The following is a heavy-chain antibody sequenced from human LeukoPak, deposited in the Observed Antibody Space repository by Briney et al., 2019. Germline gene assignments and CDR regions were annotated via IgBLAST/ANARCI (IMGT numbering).Heavy chain of an antibody. Sequence: VASVKVSCKASGYTFTGYYMHWVRQAPGQGLEWMGWINPNSGGTNYAQKFQGRVTMTRDTSISTAYMELSRLRSDDTAVYYCAICQSFADYYYYYMDVWGKGTTVTVSS. V-gene: IGHV1-2*02. CDR3: AICQSFADYYYYYMDV. CDR1: GYTFTGYY. CDR2: INPNSGGT. D-gene: IGHD2-2*01. J-gene: IGHJ6*03.